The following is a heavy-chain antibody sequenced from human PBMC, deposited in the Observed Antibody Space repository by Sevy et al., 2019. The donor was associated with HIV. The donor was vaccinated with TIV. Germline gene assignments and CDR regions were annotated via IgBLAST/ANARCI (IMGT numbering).Heavy chain of an antibody. CDR2: FSGSGGST. Sequence: GGSLRLSCAASGFTFSSYAMSWVRQAPGKGLEWVSAFSGSGGSTYYADSVKGRFTISRDNSKNTLYLQMNSLRAEDTAVYYCAKDRRRPVVVPAAMVMDVWGKGTTVTVSS. J-gene: IGHJ6*03. CDR1: GFTFSSYA. D-gene: IGHD2-2*01. CDR3: AKDRRRPVVVPAAMVMDV. V-gene: IGHV3-23*01.